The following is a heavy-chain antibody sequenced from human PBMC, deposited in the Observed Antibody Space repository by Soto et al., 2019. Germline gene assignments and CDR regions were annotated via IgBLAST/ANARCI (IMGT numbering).Heavy chain of an antibody. CDR1: GYTFTSYY. D-gene: IGHD3-3*01. Sequence: GASVKVSCKASGYTFTSYYMHWVRQAPGQGLEWMGIINPSGGSTSYAQKFQGRVTMTRDTSTSTVYMELSSLRSEDTAVYYCARDVKDYVFWSGYNIEIDYWGQGTLVTVSS. CDR2: INPSGGST. J-gene: IGHJ4*02. V-gene: IGHV1-46*01. CDR3: ARDVKDYVFWSGYNIEIDY.